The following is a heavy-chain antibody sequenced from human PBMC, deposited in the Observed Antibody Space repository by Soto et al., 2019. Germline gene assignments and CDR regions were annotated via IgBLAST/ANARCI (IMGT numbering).Heavy chain of an antibody. V-gene: IGHV1-2*02. J-gene: IGHJ5*02. Sequence: ASVKVSCKASGYTFTGYYMHWVRQAPGQGLEWMGWINPNSGGTNYAQKFQGRVTMTRDTPISTAYMELSRLRSDDTAVYYCARLTGIEAAGWFDTWGQGTLVTVSS. CDR2: INPNSGGT. D-gene: IGHD6-13*01. CDR1: GYTFTGYY. CDR3: ARLTGIEAAGWFDT.